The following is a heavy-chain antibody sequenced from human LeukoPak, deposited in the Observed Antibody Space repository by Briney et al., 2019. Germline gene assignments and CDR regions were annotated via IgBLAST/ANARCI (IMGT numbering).Heavy chain of an antibody. D-gene: IGHD2-15*01. Sequence: NPSETLALTCTASGGSIFNYYWSWIRQPPGKGLEWIGYIYHSGDTNHNPSLKSRVTISTDTSKNQFSLELRSVTAADTAVYYCARHPFATPFDSWGQGILVTVSS. V-gene: IGHV4-59*08. J-gene: IGHJ4*02. CDR3: ARHPFATPFDS. CDR1: GGSIFNYY. CDR2: IYHSGDT.